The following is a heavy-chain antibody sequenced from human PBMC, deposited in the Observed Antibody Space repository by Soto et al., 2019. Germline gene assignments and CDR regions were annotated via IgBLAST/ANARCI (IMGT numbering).Heavy chain of an antibody. D-gene: IGHD3-22*01. Sequence: ASETLSLTCTVSGGSISSYYWSWIRQPPGKGLEWIGYIYYSGSTNYNPSLKSRVTISVDTSKNQFSLKLSSVTAADTAVYYCARDNYYDSSGYYYVGPLFDYWGQGTLVTVSS. J-gene: IGHJ4*02. V-gene: IGHV4-59*01. CDR2: IYYSGST. CDR1: GGSISSYY. CDR3: ARDNYYDSSGYYYVGPLFDY.